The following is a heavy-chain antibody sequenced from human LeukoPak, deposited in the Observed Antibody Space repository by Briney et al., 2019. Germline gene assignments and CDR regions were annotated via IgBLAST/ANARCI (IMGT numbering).Heavy chain of an antibody. Sequence: PGGSLRLSCAASGFTFSSYSMNWVRQGPGKGLEWVSYISSSSSTIYYADSVKGRFTISRDNAKNTLYLQMNSLRAEDTAVYYCARRAGAYSHPYDYWGQGTLVTVSS. D-gene: IGHD4/OR15-4a*01. CDR2: ISSSSSTI. V-gene: IGHV3-48*01. CDR1: GFTFSSYS. CDR3: ARRAGAYSHPYDY. J-gene: IGHJ4*02.